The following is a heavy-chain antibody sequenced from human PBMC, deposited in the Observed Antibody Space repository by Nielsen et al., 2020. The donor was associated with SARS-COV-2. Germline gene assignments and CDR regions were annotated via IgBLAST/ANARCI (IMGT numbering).Heavy chain of an antibody. V-gene: IGHV3-20*01. Sequence: GESLKISCAASGFTFEDYGMSWVRQAPGKGLEWVSGINWNGGSTGYADSVKGRFTISRDNAKNSLYLQMNSLRAEDTALYHCARVYYDSSGYLNYFDYWGQGTLVTVSS. CDR2: INWNGGST. D-gene: IGHD3-22*01. J-gene: IGHJ4*02. CDR3: ARVYYDSSGYLNYFDY. CDR1: GFTFEDYG.